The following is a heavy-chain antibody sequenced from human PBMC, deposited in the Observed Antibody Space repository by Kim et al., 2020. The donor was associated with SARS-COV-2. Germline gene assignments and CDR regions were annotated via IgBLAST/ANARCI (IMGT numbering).Heavy chain of an antibody. CDR3: ARDGSLAVARGFDY. V-gene: IGHV3-33*01. J-gene: IGHJ4*02. D-gene: IGHD6-19*01. Sequence: GGSLRLSCAASGFTFSSYGMHWVRQAPGKGLEWVAVIWYDGSNKYYADSVKGRFTISRDNSKNTLYLQMNSLRAEDTAVYYCARDGSLAVARGFDYWGQGTLVTVSS. CDR2: IWYDGSNK. CDR1: GFTFSSYG.